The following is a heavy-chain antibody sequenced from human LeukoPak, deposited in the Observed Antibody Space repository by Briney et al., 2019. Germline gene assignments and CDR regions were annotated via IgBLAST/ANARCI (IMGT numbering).Heavy chain of an antibody. D-gene: IGHD4/OR15-4a*01. CDR3: ARGLTNLDY. CDR2: SYHSGST. V-gene: IGHV4-59*01. Sequence: PSETLSLTCTVSGGSISTYYWSWIRQPPGKGLEWIGYSYHSGSTNYNPSLKSRVTISVDTSKNQFSLKLTSVTAADTAVYYCARGLTNLDYWGQGTLVTVSS. J-gene: IGHJ4*02. CDR1: GGSISTYY.